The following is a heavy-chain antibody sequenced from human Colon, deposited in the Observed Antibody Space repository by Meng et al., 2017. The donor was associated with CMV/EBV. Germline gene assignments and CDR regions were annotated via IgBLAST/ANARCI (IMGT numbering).Heavy chain of an antibody. V-gene: IGHV3-30*02. CDR1: GFAFGSYG. CDR3: ARVSSISVVPADAY. CDR2: IRYDGANT. D-gene: IGHD2-15*01. J-gene: IGHJ4*02. Sequence: GGSLRLSCTASGFAFGSYGFHWVRQAPGKGLEWVAFIRYDGANTYSADSVKGRFTISRDNSKNTLYLQMDSLRRNDTAIYYCARVSSISVVPADAYWGQGTLVTVSS.